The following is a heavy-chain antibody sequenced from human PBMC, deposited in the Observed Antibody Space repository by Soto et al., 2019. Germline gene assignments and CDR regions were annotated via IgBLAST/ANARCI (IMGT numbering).Heavy chain of an antibody. Sequence: EVQLLESGGGLVQPGGSLRLSCAASGFIFSSYAMSWVRQAPGKGLEWVSTISGSADSTYYADSVKGRFTFSRDNSKNTLYLQMNRLRAEDTAVYYCAKDRERYCSGGSCFHAFDYWGQGSLVTVSS. D-gene: IGHD2-15*01. CDR2: ISGSADST. CDR3: AKDRERYCSGGSCFHAFDY. J-gene: IGHJ4*02. V-gene: IGHV3-23*01. CDR1: GFIFSSYA.